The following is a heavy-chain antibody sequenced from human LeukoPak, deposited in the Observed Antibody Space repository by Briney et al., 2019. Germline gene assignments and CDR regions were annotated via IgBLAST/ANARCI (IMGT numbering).Heavy chain of an antibody. CDR2: IIPIFGTA. V-gene: IGHV1-69*06. CDR1: GGTFSSYA. CDR3: ARSGGSRNGDFWSGYYVRWFDP. J-gene: IGHJ5*02. Sequence: SVNVSCNASGGTFSSYAISWVRQAPGQGLEWIGGIIPIFGTANYAQKFQGRVTITPDKSTSTAYMELSSLRSEDTAVYYCARSGGSRNGDFWSGYYVRWFDPWGQGTLITVSS. D-gene: IGHD3-3*01.